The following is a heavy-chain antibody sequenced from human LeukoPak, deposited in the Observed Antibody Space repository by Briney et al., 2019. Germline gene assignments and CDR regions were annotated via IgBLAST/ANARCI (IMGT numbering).Heavy chain of an antibody. V-gene: IGHV3-7*03. CDR2: TKPDGSEK. CDR1: GFTFSRYW. CDR3: ASLGGYYYGSRSFYEPFGY. J-gene: IGHJ4*02. Sequence: GGSLRLSCAASGFTFSRYWMSWVRQAPGKRLEWVANTKPDGSEKYYVDSVKGRFTISRDNAKNSLYLQMNSLRAEDTAVYYCASLGGYYYGSRSFYEPFGYWGQGTLVIVSS. D-gene: IGHD3-10*01.